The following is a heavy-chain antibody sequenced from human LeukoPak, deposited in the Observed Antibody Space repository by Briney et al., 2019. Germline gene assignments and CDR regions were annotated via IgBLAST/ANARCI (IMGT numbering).Heavy chain of an antibody. Sequence: ASVKVSCKASGGTFSSYAISWVRQAPGQGLEWMGGIIPIFGTANYAQKFQGRVTITADESTSTAYMELSRLRSDDTAVYYCAISTYYYGSGRSGNHDYWGQGPLVTVSS. D-gene: IGHD3-10*01. CDR1: GGTFSSYA. V-gene: IGHV1-69*13. J-gene: IGHJ4*02. CDR3: AISTYYYGSGRSGNHDY. CDR2: IIPIFGTA.